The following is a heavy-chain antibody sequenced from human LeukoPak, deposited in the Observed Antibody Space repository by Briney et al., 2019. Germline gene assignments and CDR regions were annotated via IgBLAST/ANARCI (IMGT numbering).Heavy chain of an antibody. V-gene: IGHV1-8*01. CDR2: MNPNSGNT. D-gene: IGHD1-1*01. CDR3: ARVLGSISH. Sequence: GASVKVSCKASGYTFSTCDINWVRQATGQGLEWMGWMNPNSGNTGFAHTFQGRVTMTRDTSISTAYMELSSLRSDDTAVYYCARVLGSISHWGQGNLVTVSS. CDR1: GYTFSTCD. J-gene: IGHJ4*02.